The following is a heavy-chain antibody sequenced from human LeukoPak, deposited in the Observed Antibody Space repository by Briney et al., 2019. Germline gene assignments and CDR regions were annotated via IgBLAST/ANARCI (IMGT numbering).Heavy chain of an antibody. CDR3: ARESKSYDGSGYHHDC. Sequence: SETLSLTCSVSGESIRNYYWSWIRQPAGKGLEWIGRIYTSGTTDYNPSLKSRLTMSVDTSRNHFSLKLTSVTAADTAVYYCARESKSYDGSGYHHDCWGQEALVTVSS. CDR1: GESIRNYY. D-gene: IGHD3-22*01. J-gene: IGHJ4*02. CDR2: IYTSGTT. V-gene: IGHV4-4*07.